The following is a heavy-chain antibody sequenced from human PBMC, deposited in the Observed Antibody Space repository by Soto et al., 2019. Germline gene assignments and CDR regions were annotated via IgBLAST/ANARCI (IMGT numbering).Heavy chain of an antibody. CDR2: IYYSGST. V-gene: IGHV4-30-4*01. D-gene: IGHD3-16*01. J-gene: IGHJ5*02. CDR3: VREGGDNWFDP. CDR1: GGSISSGDYY. Sequence: QVQLQESGPGLVKPSQTLSLTCTVSGGSISSGDYYWSWIRQPPGKGLEWIGYIYYSGSTFYNPTLKNRVTISLDTSKIQFSLKLSSVTAADTAVYDGVREGGDNWFDPWGQGTLVTVSS.